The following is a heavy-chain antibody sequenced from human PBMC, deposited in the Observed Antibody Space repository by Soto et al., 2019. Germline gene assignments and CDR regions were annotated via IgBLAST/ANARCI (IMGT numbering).Heavy chain of an antibody. CDR1: GDSLSNHY. J-gene: IGHJ4*02. D-gene: IGHD1-1*01. Sequence: SETLSLTCTVSGDSLSNHYWSWIRQPPGKGLEWIGYIYNSGRYNYNPSLESRLTISIDTSKNQFSLRLASVTAADTAVYYCARTLPNRQLFDSWSQGTLVTVSS. CDR2: IYNSGRY. CDR3: ARTLPNRQLFDS. V-gene: IGHV4-59*11.